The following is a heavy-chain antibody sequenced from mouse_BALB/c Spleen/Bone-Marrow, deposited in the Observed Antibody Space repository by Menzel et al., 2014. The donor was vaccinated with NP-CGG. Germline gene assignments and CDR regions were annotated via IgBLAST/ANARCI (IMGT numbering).Heavy chain of an antibody. V-gene: IGHV4-1*02. CDR1: GFDSXGYW. CDR3: ARLGYYGTMDY. J-gene: IGHJ4*01. CDR2: INPDSSTI. D-gene: IGHD1-1*01. Sequence: EVQLQESGGGLVQPGGSLKLSCAASGFDSXGYWMSWVRQAPGKGLEWIGEINPDSSTINYTPSLKDKFIISRDNAKNTLYLQMSKVRSEDTALYYCARLGYYGTMDYWGQGTSVTVSS.